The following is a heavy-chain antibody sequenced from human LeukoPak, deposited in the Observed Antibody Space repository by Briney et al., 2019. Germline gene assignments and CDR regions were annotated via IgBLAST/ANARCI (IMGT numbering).Heavy chain of an antibody. J-gene: IGHJ4*02. Sequence: ASVKVSCKASGYTFTSYAMHWVRQAPGQGLEWMGWITPSGGTNYPQKFQGRVAITRDTSITTAYMDLSRLTSDDTAAYYCARDRYGDGFAHFGYWGQGALVTVSS. CDR3: ARDRYGDGFAHFGY. CDR1: GYTFTSYA. V-gene: IGHV1-2*02. CDR2: ITPSGGT. D-gene: IGHD5-24*01.